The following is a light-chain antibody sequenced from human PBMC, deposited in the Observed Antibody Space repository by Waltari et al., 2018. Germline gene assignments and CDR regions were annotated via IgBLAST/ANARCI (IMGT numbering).Light chain of an antibody. CDR3: QSYDTILSGYV. CDR2: DTA. V-gene: IGLV1-40*01. CDR1: SSNIGAGYD. J-gene: IGLJ1*01. Sequence: QSVLTQPPSVSGAPGQRVTISCTGTSSNIGAGYDVHWYQQFPGTAPKVVIYDTANRPSGGPDRISGSRSGTSASLAITGLQAEDEADYYCQSYDTILSGYVFGTGTKVTVL.